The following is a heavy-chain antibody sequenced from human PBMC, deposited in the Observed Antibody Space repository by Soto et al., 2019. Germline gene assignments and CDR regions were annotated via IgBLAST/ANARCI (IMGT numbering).Heavy chain of an antibody. CDR2: IYYSGST. CDR1: GGSISSYY. J-gene: IGHJ4*02. CDR3: ARDYYGRRNYFDY. D-gene: IGHD1-26*01. Sequence: SETLSLTYSVSGGSISSYYWIWIRQPPGKGLEWIGYIYYSGSTNYNPSLKSRVTISVDTSKNQFSLKLSSVTAADTAVYYCARDYYGRRNYFDYWGQGTLVTVSS. V-gene: IGHV4-59*01.